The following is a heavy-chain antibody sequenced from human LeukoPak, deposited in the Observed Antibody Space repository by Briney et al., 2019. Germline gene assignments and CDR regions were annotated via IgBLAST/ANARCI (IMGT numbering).Heavy chain of an antibody. CDR1: GFTFSDYY. J-gene: IGHJ4*02. CDR3: ARDRRGSLDY. Sequence: GGSLRLSCAASGFTFSDYYMSWIRQAPGKGLEWVSVIYSGGSTYYADSVKGRFTISRDNSKNTLYLQMNSLRAEDTAVYYCARDRRGSLDYWGQGTLVTVSS. V-gene: IGHV3-53*01. CDR2: IYSGGST. D-gene: IGHD1-26*01.